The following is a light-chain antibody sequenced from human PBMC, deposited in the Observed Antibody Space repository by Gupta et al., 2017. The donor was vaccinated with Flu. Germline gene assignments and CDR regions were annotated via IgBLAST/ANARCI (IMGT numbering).Light chain of an antibody. J-gene: IGLJ2*01. Sequence: SSVLTQPPSVSVAPGKTARITCGENNIGSKSVHWYQQKPGQAPVLVVYDDSDRPSGIPERFSGSNSGNTATLTISRVEAGDEADYYCQLWDSSSDHVVFGGGTKLTVL. CDR1: NIGSKS. CDR3: QLWDSSSDHVV. V-gene: IGLV3-21*03. CDR2: DDS.